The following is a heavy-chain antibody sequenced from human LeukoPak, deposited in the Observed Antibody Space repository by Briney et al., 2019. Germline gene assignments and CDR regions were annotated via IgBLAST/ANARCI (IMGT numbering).Heavy chain of an antibody. CDR2: ISSSSSTI. J-gene: IGHJ4*02. V-gene: IGHV3-48*04. CDR1: GFTFSSYS. D-gene: IGHD3-22*01. Sequence: GGSLRLSCAASGFTFSSYSMNWVRQAPGKGLEWVSYISSSSSTIYYADSVKGRFTISRDNAKNSLYLQMNSLRAEDTAVYYCASRWTSYYDSSGYYPPDYWGQGTLVTVSS. CDR3: ASRWTSYYDSSGYYPPDY.